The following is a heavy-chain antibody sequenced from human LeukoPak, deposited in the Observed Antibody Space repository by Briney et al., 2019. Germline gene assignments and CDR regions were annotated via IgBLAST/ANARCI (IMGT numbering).Heavy chain of an antibody. Sequence: SETLSLTCAVYGGSFSGYYWSWIRQPPGKGLEWIGEINHSGSTNYNPSLKSRVTISVDTSKNQFSLKLSSVTAADTAVYYCARPYKYCSGGSCYSGSSYHFDYWGQGTLVTVSS. D-gene: IGHD2-15*01. CDR2: INHSGST. CDR3: ARPYKYCSGGSCYSGSSYHFDY. V-gene: IGHV4-34*01. CDR1: GGSFSGYY. J-gene: IGHJ4*02.